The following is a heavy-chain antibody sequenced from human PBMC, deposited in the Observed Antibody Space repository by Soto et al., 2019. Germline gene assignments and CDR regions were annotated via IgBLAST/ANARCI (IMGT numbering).Heavy chain of an antibody. CDR1: GASISSSY. Sequence: ASETLSLTCTVSGASISSSYWSWIRQSPGKGLEWIGYVHYSGGTKDNPSLNGRVSLSIDTSKNQFSLKLSSVAAADTAVYYCARGYYESRGQSNTFDVWGQGTTVTVS. CDR3: ARGYYESRGQSNTFDV. CDR2: VHYSGGT. D-gene: IGHD3-22*01. V-gene: IGHV4-59*01. J-gene: IGHJ3*01.